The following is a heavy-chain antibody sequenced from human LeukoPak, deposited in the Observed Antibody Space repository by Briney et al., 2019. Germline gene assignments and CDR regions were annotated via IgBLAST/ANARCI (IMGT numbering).Heavy chain of an antibody. Sequence: SETLSLTCTVSGGSISSYYWSWIRQPPGKGLEWIGYIYYSGSTNYNPSLKSRVTISVDASKNQFSLKLSSVTAADTAVYYCARGGADILTGYSVHYYYYYYMDVWGKGTTVTISS. CDR2: IYYSGST. V-gene: IGHV4-59*01. CDR1: GGSISSYY. CDR3: ARGGADILTGYSVHYYYYYYMDV. D-gene: IGHD3-9*01. J-gene: IGHJ6*03.